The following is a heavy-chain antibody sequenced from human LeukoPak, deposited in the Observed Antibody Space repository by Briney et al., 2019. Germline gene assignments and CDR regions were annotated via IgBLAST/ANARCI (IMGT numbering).Heavy chain of an antibody. D-gene: IGHD3-22*01. Sequence: ASVKVSCKASGYTFTSYGISWVRQAPGQGLEWIGWISAYNGNTNYAQKLQGRVTMTTDTSTSTAYMELRSLRSDDTAVYYCASHFADDYYDSSATSDAFDIWGQGTMVTVSS. CDR1: GYTFTSYG. CDR2: ISAYNGNT. CDR3: ASHFADDYYDSSATSDAFDI. J-gene: IGHJ3*02. V-gene: IGHV1-18*01.